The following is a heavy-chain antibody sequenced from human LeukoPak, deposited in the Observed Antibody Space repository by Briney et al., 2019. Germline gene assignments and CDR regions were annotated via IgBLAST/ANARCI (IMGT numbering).Heavy chain of an antibody. CDR2: IIPIFGTA. CDR1: GGTFSSYA. D-gene: IGHD3-22*01. V-gene: IGHV1-69*13. CDR3: ARGTYYYDSSGYRTPTYFYY. Sequence: ASVKVSCKASGGTFSSYAISWVRQAPGQGLEWMGGIIPIFGTANYAQKFQGRVTITADESTSTAYMELSSLRSEDTAVYYCARGTYYYDSSGYRTPTYFYYWGQGTLVTVSS. J-gene: IGHJ4*02.